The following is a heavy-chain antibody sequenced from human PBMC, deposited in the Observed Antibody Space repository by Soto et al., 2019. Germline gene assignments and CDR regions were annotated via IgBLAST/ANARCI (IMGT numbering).Heavy chain of an antibody. Sequence: EVQLVESGGGLVQPGGSLRLSCAASGFTVSSNYMSWVRQAPGKGLEWVSVIYSGGSTYYADSLKGRFTISRHNSKNTLYLQMNSLIAEDTAVYYWGRGQKSGPPLFMFYYYIDVWGKGTTVTVSS. CDR3: GRGQKSGPPLFMFYYYIDV. V-gene: IGHV3-53*04. CDR1: GFTVSSNY. D-gene: IGHD3-10*02. J-gene: IGHJ6*03. CDR2: IYSGGST.